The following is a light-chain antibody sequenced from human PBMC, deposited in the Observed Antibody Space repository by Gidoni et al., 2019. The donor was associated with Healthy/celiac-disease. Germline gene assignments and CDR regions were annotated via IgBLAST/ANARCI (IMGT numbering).Light chain of an antibody. CDR2: GKN. J-gene: IGLJ1*01. CDR3: NSRDSSGNHLGV. V-gene: IGLV3-19*01. Sequence: SSELTQDPAVSVALGQTVRITCQGDSLRSYYASWYQQKPGQAPVLVISGKNNRPSGIPDRFSGSSSGNTASLTITGAQAEDEADYYCNSRDSSGNHLGVFGTGTKVTVL. CDR1: SLRSYY.